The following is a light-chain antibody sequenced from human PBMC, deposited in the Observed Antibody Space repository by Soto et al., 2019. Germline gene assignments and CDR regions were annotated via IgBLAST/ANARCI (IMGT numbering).Light chain of an antibody. J-gene: IGLJ3*02. CDR1: SGDVGTYNY. Sequence: QSALTQPASVSGSPGQSITISCTGTSGDVGTYNYVSWYQQHPGKAPKLMIYEVSNRPSGVSNRFSGSKSGNTASLTISGLQAEDEADYYCSSYTGSNSWVFGGGTKVTVL. CDR2: EVS. CDR3: SSYTGSNSWV. V-gene: IGLV2-14*01.